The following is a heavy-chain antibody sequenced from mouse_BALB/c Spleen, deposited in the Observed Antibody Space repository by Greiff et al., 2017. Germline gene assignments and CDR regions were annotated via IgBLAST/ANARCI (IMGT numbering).Heavy chain of an antibody. D-gene: IGHD2-4*01. V-gene: IGHV1S29*02. CDR1: GYTFTDYN. Sequence: EVKLMESGPELVKPGASVKISCKASGYTFTDYNMHWVKQSHGKSLEWIGYIYPYNGGTGYNQKFKSKATLTVDNSSSTAYMELRSLTSEDSAVYYCSYDYGAWFAYWGQGTLVTVSA. CDR2: IYPYNGGT. J-gene: IGHJ3*01. CDR3: SYDYGAWFAY.